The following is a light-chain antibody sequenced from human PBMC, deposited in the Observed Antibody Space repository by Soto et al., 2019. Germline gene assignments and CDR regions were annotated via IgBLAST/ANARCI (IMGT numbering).Light chain of an antibody. J-gene: IGKJ4*01. CDR3: QQYGRSVT. Sequence: EIVLTQSPATLSSFPGDRVTLSCRASQAVNTRLAWYQHKPGQAPRLLIYLASNRAAGVPARFSGSGSGTDFTLTISRLEPEDFAVYYCQQYGRSVTFGGGTKVDIK. CDR1: QAVNTR. CDR2: LAS. V-gene: IGKV3-20*01.